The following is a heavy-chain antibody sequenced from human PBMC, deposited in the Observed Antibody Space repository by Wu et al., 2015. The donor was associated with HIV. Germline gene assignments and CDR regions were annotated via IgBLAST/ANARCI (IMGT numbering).Heavy chain of an antibody. D-gene: IGHD5-12*01. CDR3: AINTDAVATSLYSLGV. CDR2: INPLFGTT. Sequence: QVHLVQSGAELKKPGSSVKVSCKASRDTFKRFAIAWVRQAPGQGVEWMGGINPLFGTTKHTQKFQDRVTFTTDESKTTAYMELSSLRSEDSAVYYCAINTDAVATSLYSLGVWGPGPRSPSP. J-gene: IGHJ6*02. V-gene: IGHV1-69*05. CDR1: RDTFKRFA.